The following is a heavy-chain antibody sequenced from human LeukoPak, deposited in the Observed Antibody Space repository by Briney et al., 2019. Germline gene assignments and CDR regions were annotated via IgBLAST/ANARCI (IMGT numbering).Heavy chain of an antibody. CDR1: GFTFSSYS. CDR3: ARDHWLG. V-gene: IGHV3-48*01. Sequence: PGGSLRLSCAASGFTFSSYSMNWVRQAPGKGLEWVSYISSSSTIYYADSVKGRFTISRDNAKNSLYLQMSSLRAEDTAVYYCARDHWLGWGQGTLVTVSS. D-gene: IGHD5-12*01. J-gene: IGHJ4*02. CDR2: ISSSSTI.